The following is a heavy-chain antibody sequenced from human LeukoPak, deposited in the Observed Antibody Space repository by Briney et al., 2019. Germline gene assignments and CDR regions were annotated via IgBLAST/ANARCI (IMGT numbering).Heavy chain of an antibody. V-gene: IGHV1-3*01. J-gene: IGHJ4*02. CDR2: INAGNGNT. CDR1: GYTFTTFA. D-gene: IGHD6-19*01. CDR3: ARSIAVAGTDY. Sequence: ASVKVSCKASGYTFTTFAIHWVRQVPGQSLEWMGWINAGNGNTKYSQNFQGRVTITRDTSASTAYMELSSLRSEDTAVCYCARSIAVAGTDYWGQGTLVTVSS.